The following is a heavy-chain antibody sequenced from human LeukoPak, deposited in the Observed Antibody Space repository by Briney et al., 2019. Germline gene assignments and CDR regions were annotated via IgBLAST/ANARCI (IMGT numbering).Heavy chain of an antibody. CDR2: IKQDGSEK. CDR1: GFTLSSYW. D-gene: IGHD6-13*01. V-gene: IGHV3-7*03. J-gene: IGHJ4*02. Sequence: GGSLRLSCAASGFTLSSYWMSWVRQAPGKGLEWVANIKQDGSEKYYVDSVKGRFTISRDNAKNSLYLQMNSLRAEDTAVYYCARESSSWCRDTFFGGSLYFDYWGQGTLVTVSS. CDR3: ARESSSWCRDTFFGGSLYFDY.